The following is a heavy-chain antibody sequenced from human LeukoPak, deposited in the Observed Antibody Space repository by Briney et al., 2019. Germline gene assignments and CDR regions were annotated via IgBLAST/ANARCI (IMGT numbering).Heavy chain of an antibody. J-gene: IGHJ3*02. V-gene: IGHV3-21*04. Sequence: PGGSLRLSCAASGFTFSSYSMNWVRQAPGKGLEWVSSISSSSSYIYYADSLKGRFTISRDNAKNSLYLQMNSLRAEDMALYYCAKDTLYDGSVQGAFDIWGQGTMVTVSS. D-gene: IGHD3-22*01. CDR2: ISSSSSYI. CDR1: GFTFSSYS. CDR3: AKDTLYDGSVQGAFDI.